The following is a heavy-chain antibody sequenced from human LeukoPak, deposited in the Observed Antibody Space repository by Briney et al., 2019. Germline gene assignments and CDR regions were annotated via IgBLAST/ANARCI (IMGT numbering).Heavy chain of an antibody. CDR1: GFTFSSYW. CDR2: IKQDGSEK. D-gene: IGHD3-16*01. V-gene: IGHV3-7*01. Sequence: GGSLRLSCAASGFTFSSYWMSWVRQAPGKGLEWVTNIKQDGSEKYSVDSVKGRFTISRDNAKNSLYMQMNSLRAEDTAVYYCARVMSASVWRSYGSYYYYYYMDIWGKGTTVTVSS. J-gene: IGHJ6*03. CDR3: ARVMSASVWRSYGSYYYYYYMDI.